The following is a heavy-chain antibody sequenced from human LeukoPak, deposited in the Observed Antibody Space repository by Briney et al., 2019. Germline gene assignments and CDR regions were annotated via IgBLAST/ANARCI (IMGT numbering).Heavy chain of an antibody. Sequence: TGGSLRLSCAASGFTFSSYAMSWVRQAPGKGLEWVSAISGSGGSTYYADSVKGRFTISRDNAKNSLYLQMNSLRAEDTAVYYCARDGGSPNDYYGMDVWGQGTTVTVSS. CDR2: ISGSGGST. D-gene: IGHD2-8*01. J-gene: IGHJ6*02. CDR3: ARDGGSPNDYYGMDV. CDR1: GFTFSSYA. V-gene: IGHV3-23*01.